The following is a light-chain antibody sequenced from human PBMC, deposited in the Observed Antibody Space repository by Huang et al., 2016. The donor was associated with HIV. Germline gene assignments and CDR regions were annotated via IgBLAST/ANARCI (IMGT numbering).Light chain of an antibody. Sequence: IVLTQSPATLSLSPGERATLSCRASQSVSSYLAWYQQKPGQASRLLIYDASNMATGIPGRFSRSGSGSDLTLSISSLEPEDFAVYICQQLRSWPPGLTFGGGTKVEIK. CDR3: QQLRSWPPGLT. J-gene: IGKJ4*01. CDR1: QSVSSY. V-gene: IGKV3-11*01. CDR2: DAS.